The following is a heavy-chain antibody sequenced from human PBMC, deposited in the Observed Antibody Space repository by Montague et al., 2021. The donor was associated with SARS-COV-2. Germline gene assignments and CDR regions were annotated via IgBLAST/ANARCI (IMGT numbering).Heavy chain of an antibody. CDR2: ISISDSNT. CDR3: AKDRARVGDDAFDI. J-gene: IGHJ3*02. Sequence: SLRLSCAASGFTFSSYAMNWVRQAPGKGLEWVSSISISDSNTYYADSVKGRFTISRDKSKNTLYLQMNSLRAEDTAVYYCAKDRARVGDDAFDIWGQGTMVTVSS. CDR1: GFTFSSYA. D-gene: IGHD2-15*01. V-gene: IGHV3-23*01.